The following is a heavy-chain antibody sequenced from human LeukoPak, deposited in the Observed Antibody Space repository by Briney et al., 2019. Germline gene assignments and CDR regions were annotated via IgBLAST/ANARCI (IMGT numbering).Heavy chain of an antibody. Sequence: GRSLRLSCAASGFTFDDYAMHWVRQAPGKGLEWVSGISWNSGSIGYADSVKGRFTISRDNAKNSLYLQMNSLRAEDTAWYYCAKAGQQSIVGATSFDSGGQGTLVTVSS. CDR1: GFTFDDYA. CDR3: AKAGQQSIVGATSFDS. J-gene: IGHJ4*02. V-gene: IGHV3-9*01. D-gene: IGHD1-26*01. CDR2: ISWNSGSI.